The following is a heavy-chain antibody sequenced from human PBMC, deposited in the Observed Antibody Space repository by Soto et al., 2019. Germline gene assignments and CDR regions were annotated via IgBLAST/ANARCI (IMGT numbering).Heavy chain of an antibody. V-gene: IGHV1-18*01. CDR2: ISAYNDYT. D-gene: IGHD3-16*01. Sequence: QVRLVQSAAEVKKPGASVKVSCKASGYTFIRYGITWVRQAPGQGLEWMGWISAYNDYTNYAQKLQGRVTMTTDTSTSTGYMELRSLRSDDTAVYYWARGGYYDKVWGKMNYYGLDVWGQGTTVTVSS. CDR3: ARGGYYDKVWGKMNYYGLDV. CDR1: GYTFIRYG. J-gene: IGHJ6*02.